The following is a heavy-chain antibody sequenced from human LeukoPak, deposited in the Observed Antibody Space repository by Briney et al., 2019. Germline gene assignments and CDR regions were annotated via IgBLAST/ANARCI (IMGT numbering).Heavy chain of an antibody. D-gene: IGHD6-19*01. J-gene: IGHJ4*02. CDR3: ARDGIAVAGDKFDY. CDR1: GFTFSDYY. V-gene: IGHV3-11*06. Sequence: GGSLRLSCAASGFTFSDYYMSWIRQAPGKGLEWVSYISSSSSYTNYADSVKGRFTISRDNSKNTLYLQMNSLRAEDTAVYYCARDGIAVAGDKFDYWGQGTLVTVSS. CDR2: ISSSSSYT.